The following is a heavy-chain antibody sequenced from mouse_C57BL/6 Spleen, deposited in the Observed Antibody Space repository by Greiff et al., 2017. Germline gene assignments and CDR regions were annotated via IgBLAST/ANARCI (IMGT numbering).Heavy chain of an antibody. J-gene: IGHJ3*01. CDR3: SSEAMTTVVAWGFAY. V-gene: IGHV1-61*01. CDR1: GYTFTSYW. D-gene: IGHD1-1*01. Sequence: QVQLQQPGAELVRPGSSVKLSCKASGYTFTSYWMDWVKQRPGKGLEWIGHIYTSDSETHYNQKFKDKATLTVDKSSSTAYMQISSLTSEDSAVYNFSSEAMTTVVAWGFAYWGQGTLVTVSA. CDR2: IYTSDSET.